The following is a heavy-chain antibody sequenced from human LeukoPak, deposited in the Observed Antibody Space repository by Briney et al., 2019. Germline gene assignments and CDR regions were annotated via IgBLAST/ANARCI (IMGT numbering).Heavy chain of an antibody. CDR2: INHSGST. Sequence: SETLSLTCAVYGGSFSGYYWSWICQPPGKGLEWIGEINHSGSTNYNPSLKSRVTISVDTSKNQFSLKLSSVTAADTAVYYCASLVVADYYFDYWGQETLVPVSS. D-gene: IGHD6-19*01. CDR3: ASLVVADYYFDY. J-gene: IGHJ4*02. V-gene: IGHV4-34*01. CDR1: GGSFSGYY.